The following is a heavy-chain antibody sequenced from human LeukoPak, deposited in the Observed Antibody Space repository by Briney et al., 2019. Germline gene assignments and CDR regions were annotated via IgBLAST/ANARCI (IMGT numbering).Heavy chain of an antibody. CDR3: ARAGIDYFDY. CDR2: ISYDGSTK. Sequence: GGSLRLSCAASGFTFSSYAMHWVRQAPGKGLEWVAVISYDGSTKYYADSVKGRFTISRDNSKNTLYLQMNSLRAEDTAVYYCARAGIDYFDYWGQGTLVTVSS. CDR1: GFTFSSYA. D-gene: IGHD1-14*01. J-gene: IGHJ4*02. V-gene: IGHV3-30-3*01.